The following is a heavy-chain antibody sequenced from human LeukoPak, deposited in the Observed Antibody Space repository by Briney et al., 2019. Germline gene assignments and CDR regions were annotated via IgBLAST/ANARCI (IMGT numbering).Heavy chain of an antibody. D-gene: IGHD3-22*01. V-gene: IGHV1-46*01. J-gene: IGHJ4*02. CDR3: ARVRTDYYDSSGYTQYDIDY. Sequence: ASVKVSCKASGYTFITYYIHWVRQAPGQGLEWMGVINPSGGSTSYAQKFQGRVRMTRDTSTRTVYMELYSLRSEDTAVYYCARVRTDYYDSSGYTQYDIDYWGQGTLVTVSS. CDR2: INPSGGST. CDR1: GYTFITYY.